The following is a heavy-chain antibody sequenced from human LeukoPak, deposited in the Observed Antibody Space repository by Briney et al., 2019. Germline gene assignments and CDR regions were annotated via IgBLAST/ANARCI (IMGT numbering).Heavy chain of an antibody. J-gene: IGHJ3*02. CDR2: IWFDGTNK. CDR1: GFTFSSYG. V-gene: IGHV3-33*06. D-gene: IGHD5-24*01. CDR3: AKVQEETDAFDI. Sequence: GRSLRPSCAASGFTFSSYGMHWVRQAPGKGLEWVAVIWFDGTNKYYADSVKGRFTISRDNPKNTLYLQMNSLRAEDTAVYYCAKVQEETDAFDIWGQGTMLTVSS.